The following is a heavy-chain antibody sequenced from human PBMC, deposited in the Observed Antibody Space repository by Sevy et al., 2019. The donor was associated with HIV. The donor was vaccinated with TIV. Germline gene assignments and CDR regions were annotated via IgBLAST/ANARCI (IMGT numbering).Heavy chain of an antibody. CDR3: ARGKSGYGYALNY. V-gene: IGHV3-66*01. CDR1: GFTVNSNY. Sequence: GGCLRLSCAASGFTVNSNYMTWVRQAPGKGLEGVSVIYSDGTTYHADSVKDRFTIPRDNFKNTLYLQMNSLRAEDTAVYYCARGKSGYGYALNYWGQGTLVNVSS. CDR2: IYSDGTT. D-gene: IGHD5-18*01. J-gene: IGHJ4*02.